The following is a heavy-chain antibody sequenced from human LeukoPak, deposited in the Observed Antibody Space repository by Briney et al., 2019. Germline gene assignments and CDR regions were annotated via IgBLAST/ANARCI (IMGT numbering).Heavy chain of an antibody. J-gene: IGHJ4*02. CDR2: IIPILGIA. CDR3: ARGTSGGGDCYDY. V-gene: IGHV1-69*04. CDR1: GGTFSSYA. Sequence: GASVKVSCKASGGTFSSYAISWVRQAPGQGLEWMGRIIPILGIANYAQKFQGRVTITADKSTSTAYMELSSLRSEDTAVYYCARGTSGGGDCYDYWGQGTLVTVSS. D-gene: IGHD2-21*01.